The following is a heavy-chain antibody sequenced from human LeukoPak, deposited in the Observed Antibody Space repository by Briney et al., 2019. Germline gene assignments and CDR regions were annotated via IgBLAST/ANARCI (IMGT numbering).Heavy chain of an antibody. V-gene: IGHV1-69*05. CDR2: IIPIFGTA. Sequence: ASVKVSCKASGGTFSSYAISWVRQAPGQGLEWMGGIIPIFGTANYAQKFQGRVTITTDESTSTAYMELSSLRSEDTAVYYCARGYQLLYYMDVWGKGTTVTVSS. D-gene: IGHD2-2*01. CDR1: GGTFSSYA. CDR3: ARGYQLLYYMDV. J-gene: IGHJ6*03.